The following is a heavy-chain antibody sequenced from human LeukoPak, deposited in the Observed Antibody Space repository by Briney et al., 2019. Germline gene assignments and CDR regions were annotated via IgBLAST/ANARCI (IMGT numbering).Heavy chain of an antibody. D-gene: IGHD6-19*01. Sequence: ASVKVSCKASGYSFTGYYMHWVRQAPGQGLEWMGWINPNSGGTNDAQKFQGRVTLTRDTSISPAYMELSRLRSDDTAVYYCARNGIAVAGYDYWGQGTVVTVSS. CDR1: GYSFTGYY. CDR2: INPNSGGT. V-gene: IGHV1-2*02. CDR3: ARNGIAVAGYDY. J-gene: IGHJ4*02.